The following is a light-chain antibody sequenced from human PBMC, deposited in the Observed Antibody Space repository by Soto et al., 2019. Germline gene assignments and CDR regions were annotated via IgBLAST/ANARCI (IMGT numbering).Light chain of an antibody. J-gene: IGKJ4*01. V-gene: IGKV3-11*01. CDR1: QSVGSL. Sequence: EIVLTQSPATLSLSPRERATLSCRASQSVGSLIAWYQQKPGQAPRLLIDETSNRATGIPARFSGSGSGTDFTLPISSLEPEDFAIYYCQQRSSWPLTFGGGTRVEIK. CDR2: ETS. CDR3: QQRSSWPLT.